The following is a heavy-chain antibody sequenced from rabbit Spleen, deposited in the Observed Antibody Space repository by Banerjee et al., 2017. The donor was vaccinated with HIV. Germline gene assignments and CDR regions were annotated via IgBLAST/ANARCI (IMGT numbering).Heavy chain of an antibody. J-gene: IGHJ6*01. D-gene: IGHD3-3*01. CDR1: GFSFSSTYY. CDR2: IYPGNSGDT. CDR3: ARAVATTTTYSRDGMDL. V-gene: IGHV1S40*01. Sequence: QSLEESGGGLVQPEGSLTLTCTASGFSFSSTYYMCWVRQTPGKGLEWIGCIYPGNSGDTDYATWAKGRFTISKSSSTSVTLQMTGLTAADTATYFCARAVATTTTYSRDGMDLWGQGTLVTVS.